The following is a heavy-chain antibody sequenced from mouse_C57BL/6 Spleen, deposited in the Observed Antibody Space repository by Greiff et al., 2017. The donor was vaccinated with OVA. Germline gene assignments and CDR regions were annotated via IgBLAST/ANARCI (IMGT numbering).Heavy chain of an antibody. D-gene: IGHD2-5*01. V-gene: IGHV1-53*01. CDR1: GYTFTSYW. CDR2: INPSNGGT. J-gene: IGHJ4*01. Sequence: QVQLQQSGTELVKPGASVKLSCKASGYTFTSYWMHWVKQRPGPGLEWIGNINPSNGGTHYHEKFKSKATLTVDKSSSTAYMQLSSLTSEDSAVDYFAYSNYAGGAMDYWGQGTSVTVSS. CDR3: AYSNYAGGAMDY.